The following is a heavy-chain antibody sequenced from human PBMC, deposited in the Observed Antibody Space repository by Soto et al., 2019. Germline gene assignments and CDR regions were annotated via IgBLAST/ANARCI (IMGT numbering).Heavy chain of an antibody. V-gene: IGHV3-23*01. D-gene: IGHD1-26*01. CDR2: ITGSSGRT. CDR1: EFTFSNYA. Sequence: GSLRLSCAASEFTFSNYAMNWVRQAPGKGLEWVSGITGSSGRTFYADSVKGRFTISRDNSKNTVYLQMNSVRADDTAVYYCAKEYTSTSRGSFDYWGQGALVTGSS. CDR3: AKEYTSTSRGSFDY. J-gene: IGHJ4*02.